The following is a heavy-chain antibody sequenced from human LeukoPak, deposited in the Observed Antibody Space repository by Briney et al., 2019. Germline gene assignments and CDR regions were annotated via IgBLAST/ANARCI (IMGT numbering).Heavy chain of an antibody. J-gene: IGHJ1*01. CDR3: ARTPSVYYYDSSGYYYGYFQH. CDR2: IIPILGIA. Sequence: GSSVKVSCKASGGTFSGYAISWVRQAPGQGLEWMGRIIPILGIANYAQKFQGRVTITADKSTSTAYMELSSLRSEDTAVYYCARTPSVYYYDSSGYYYGYFQHWGQGTLVTVSS. CDR1: GGTFSGYA. D-gene: IGHD3-22*01. V-gene: IGHV1-69*04.